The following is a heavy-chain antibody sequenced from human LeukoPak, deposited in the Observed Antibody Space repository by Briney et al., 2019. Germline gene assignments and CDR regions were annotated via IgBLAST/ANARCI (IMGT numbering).Heavy chain of an antibody. D-gene: IGHD3-3*01. CDR1: GGSISSYY. J-gene: IGHJ4*02. Sequence: ETLSLTCTVSGGSISSYYWSWVRQAPGKGLVWVSRINSDGSSTSYADSVKGRFTISRDNAKNTLYLQMNSLRAEDTAVYYCAREATVLRFLEWLFFDYWGQGTLVTVSS. CDR3: AREATVLRFLEWLFFDY. V-gene: IGHV3-74*01. CDR2: INSDGSST.